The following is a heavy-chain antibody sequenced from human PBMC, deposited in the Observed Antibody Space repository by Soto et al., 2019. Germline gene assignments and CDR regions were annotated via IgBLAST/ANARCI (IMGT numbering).Heavy chain of an antibody. CDR3: ASGGPVEYSIPTPFDY. V-gene: IGHV3-66*01. CDR1: GFTVSSNY. D-gene: IGHD6-6*01. J-gene: IGHJ4*02. Sequence: PGGSLRLSCAASGFTVSSNYMSWVRQAPGKGLEWVSVIYSGGSTYYADSVKGRFTISRDNSKNTLYLQMNSLRAEDTAVYYCASGGPVEYSIPTPFDYWGQGTLVTVSS. CDR2: IYSGGST.